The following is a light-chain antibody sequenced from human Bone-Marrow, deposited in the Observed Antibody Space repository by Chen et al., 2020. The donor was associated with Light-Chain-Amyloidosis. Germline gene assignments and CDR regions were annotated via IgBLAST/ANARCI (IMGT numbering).Light chain of an antibody. J-gene: IGKJ4*01. V-gene: IGKV3-20*01. CDR1: QTISSNY. CDR2: GSS. CDR3: QQYGTSPLT. Sequence: EIVWTQSPGTLSLSPGEGANLSCRASQTISSNYLTWYQQKFGQAPRLLIYGSSSRATGIPDRFTGSGSGTDFTLTINRLKPEDFAMYYCQQYGTSPLTFGGGTKVEIK.